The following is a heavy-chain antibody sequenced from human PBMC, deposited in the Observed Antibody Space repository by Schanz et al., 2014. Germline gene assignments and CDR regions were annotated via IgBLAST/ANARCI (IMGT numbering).Heavy chain of an antibody. V-gene: IGHV3-48*04. CDR3: AKGRFGELSAFDI. J-gene: IGHJ3*02. CDR1: GFGFSSYS. D-gene: IGHD3-10*01. CDR2: ISGSSRTI. Sequence: EVQLLESGGGLVEPGGSLRLSCAASGFGFSSYSMNWVRQAPGKGLEWVSYISGSSRTIYYADSLKGRFTISRDNAKNSLYLQMNSLRAEDTAVYYCAKGRFGELSAFDIWGQGTMVTDSS.